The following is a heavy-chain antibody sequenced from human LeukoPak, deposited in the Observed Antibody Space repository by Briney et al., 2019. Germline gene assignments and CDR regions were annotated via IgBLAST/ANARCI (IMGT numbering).Heavy chain of an antibody. CDR2: FDPEDGET. J-gene: IGHJ4*02. CDR1: GYTLTELS. D-gene: IGHD3-22*01. Sequence: ASVKVSCKVSGYTLTELSMHWVRQAPGKGLEWMGGFDPEDGETIYAQKLQGRVTMTTDTSTSTAYMELRSLRSDDTAVYYCARSGPYYDTTDFDYWGQGTLVTVSS. V-gene: IGHV1-24*01. CDR3: ARSGPYYDTTDFDY.